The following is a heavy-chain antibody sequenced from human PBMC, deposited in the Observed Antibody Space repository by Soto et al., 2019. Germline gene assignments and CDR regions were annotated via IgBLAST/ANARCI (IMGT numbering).Heavy chain of an antibody. CDR2: IWYDGTNK. CDR1: GFSFTTYG. D-gene: IGHD2-21*01. J-gene: IGHJ4*02. Sequence: QVQLVESGGGVVQPGRSLRLSCAASGFSFTTYGMHWVRQAPGEGLEWVAVIWYDGTNKYYADSVKGRFTISRDTSKNTLNLEMNSRGAEETAVYYCAKDRGGGAVVPDYWGQGTLVTVSS. V-gene: IGHV3-33*06. CDR3: AKDRGGGAVVPDY.